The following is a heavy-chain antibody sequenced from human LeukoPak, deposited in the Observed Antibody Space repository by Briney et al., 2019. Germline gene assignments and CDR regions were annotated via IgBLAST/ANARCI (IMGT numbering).Heavy chain of an antibody. V-gene: IGHV4-39*01. Sequence: PSETLSLTCTVSGVSISSSNSYWGWIRQPPGKGLERIGSIYYSGNTYYNASLKSQVSISIDTSKDQFSLRLTSVTAADTAVHYCARQTGSGLFILPGGQGTLVTVSS. J-gene: IGHJ4*02. CDR3: ARQTGSGLFILP. CDR1: GVSISSSNSY. CDR2: IYYSGNT. D-gene: IGHD3/OR15-3a*01.